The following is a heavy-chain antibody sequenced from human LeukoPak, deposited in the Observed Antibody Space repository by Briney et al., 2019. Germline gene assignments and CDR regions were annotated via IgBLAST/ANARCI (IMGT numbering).Heavy chain of an antibody. Sequence: SQALSLTCTVSGDSISSGSYYWSWIRQAAGKGLEWIGRIYTSGSTNYNPSLKSRVTISVDTSKNQFSLKLSSVTAADTAVYYCARDLGYCSSTSCLRGNYYYYMDVWGKGTTVTVSS. J-gene: IGHJ6*03. V-gene: IGHV4-61*02. CDR2: IYTSGST. CDR3: ARDLGYCSSTSCLRGNYYYYMDV. CDR1: GDSISSGSYY. D-gene: IGHD2-2*01.